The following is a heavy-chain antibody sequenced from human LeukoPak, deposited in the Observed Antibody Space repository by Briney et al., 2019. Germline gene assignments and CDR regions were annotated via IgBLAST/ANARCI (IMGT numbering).Heavy chain of an antibody. V-gene: IGHV4-31*03. CDR2: IYYTGSA. CDR3: ARGSESFEY. Sequence: PSETLSLTCTVSGDSITSSGYFWSWIRQHPGKGLEWIGYIYYTGSAYYNPSLQSRVTISVDTSKNQFSLRLTSLTAADTAVYYCARGSESFEYWGQGTLVAVSS. J-gene: IGHJ4*02. CDR1: GDSITSSGYF.